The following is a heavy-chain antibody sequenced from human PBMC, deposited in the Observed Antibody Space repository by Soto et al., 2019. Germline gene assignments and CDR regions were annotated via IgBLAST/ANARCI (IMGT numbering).Heavy chain of an antibody. D-gene: IGHD3-3*01. CDR1: GFTFSSYA. CDR2: ISGSGGST. J-gene: IGHJ3*02. CDR3: AKGDDFWSGYYVDAFDI. V-gene: IGHV3-23*01. Sequence: GGSLRLSCAASGFTFSSYAMSWVRQAPGKGLEWVSAISGSGGSTYYADSVKGRFTISRDNSKNTLYLQMNSLRAEDTAVYYCAKGDDFWSGYYVDAFDIWGQGTMVTVSS.